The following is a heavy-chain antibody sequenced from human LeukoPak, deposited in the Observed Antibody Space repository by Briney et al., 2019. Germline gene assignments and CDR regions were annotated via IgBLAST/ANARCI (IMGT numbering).Heavy chain of an antibody. CDR3: ARLGYCSSTSCYPALYFDY. CDR1: GGSICISMYY. D-gene: IGHD2-2*01. V-gene: IGHV4-39*01. Sequence: SEPLSHPRTLCGGSICISMYYYGWVRQPPGKGLEWIGCIYYNGSTYYNPSLKSRVTISVDTSKNQYSLKLSSVTAADTAVYYCARLGYCSSTSCYPALYFDYWGQGTLVTVSS. J-gene: IGHJ4*02. CDR2: IYYNGST.